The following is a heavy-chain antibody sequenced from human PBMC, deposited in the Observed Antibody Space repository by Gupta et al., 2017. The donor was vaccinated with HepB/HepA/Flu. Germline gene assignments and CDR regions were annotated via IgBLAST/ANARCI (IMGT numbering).Heavy chain of an antibody. D-gene: IGHD4-17*01. CDR2: ISSSANSV. CDR3: ATNGTSMTTARFPAFDI. CDR1: GLTFSNYN. V-gene: IGHV3-48*02. Sequence: EVQLVESGGGLVQPGGSLRLSCAVSGLTFSNYNIKWVRQAPGKGLEWLSYISSSANSVFYTDSVKGRFIISRDNAKDSLNLQMSNLRDEDTAMYYCATNGTSMTTARFPAFDIWGQGTMVIVSS. J-gene: IGHJ3*02.